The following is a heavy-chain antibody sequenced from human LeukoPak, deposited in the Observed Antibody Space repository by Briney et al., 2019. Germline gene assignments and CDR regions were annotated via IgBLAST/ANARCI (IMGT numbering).Heavy chain of an antibody. V-gene: IGHV3-7*01. Sequence: GGSLRLSCAASGFTFSSYWMSWVRQAPGKGLEWVANIKQDGSEKYYVDSVKGRFTISRDNAKNSMYLQMNSLRAEDTAVYYCAKDQTVTMVRGSHADYWGQGTLVTVSS. D-gene: IGHD3-10*01. J-gene: IGHJ4*02. CDR1: GFTFSSYW. CDR2: IKQDGSEK. CDR3: AKDQTVTMVRGSHADY.